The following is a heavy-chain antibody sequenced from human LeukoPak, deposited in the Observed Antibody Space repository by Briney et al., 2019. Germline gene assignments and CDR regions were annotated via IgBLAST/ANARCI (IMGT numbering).Heavy chain of an antibody. D-gene: IGHD3-22*01. J-gene: IGHJ4*02. CDR3: AKKSTDSSGYPWSMIDS. V-gene: IGHV3-30*02. Sequence: GGSLRLSCAASGFTFSSYGMHWVRQAPGKGLDWVAFIRYDGTKKNNAYSVKGRFTISRDNSKNALYLQMNNLRAEDTAMYYCAKKSTDSSGYPWSMIDSWGQGTLVTVSS. CDR2: IRYDGTKK. CDR1: GFTFSSYG.